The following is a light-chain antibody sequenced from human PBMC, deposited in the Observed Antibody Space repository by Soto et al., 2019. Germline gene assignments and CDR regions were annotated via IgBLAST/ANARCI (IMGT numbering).Light chain of an antibody. V-gene: IGLV2-14*01. CDR1: SSDVGGYNY. J-gene: IGLJ3*02. CDR3: TQYKSSSTPRV. CDR2: EVS. Sequence: QSVLTQPASVSGSPGQSITISCTGTSSDVGGYNYVSWYQQHPGKAPKLMIYEVSNRPSGVSNRFSGSKSGNTASLTIFGLRAEEGAVFYGTQYKSSSTPRVFGGGPNPTVL.